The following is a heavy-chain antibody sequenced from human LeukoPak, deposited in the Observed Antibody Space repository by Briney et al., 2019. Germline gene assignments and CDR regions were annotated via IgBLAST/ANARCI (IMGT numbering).Heavy chain of an antibody. CDR1: GFTFSSYW. J-gene: IGHJ4*02. V-gene: IGHV3-74*01. CDR2: INSDGSST. CDR3: ARVGYGGTWYVDY. Sequence: GGSLRLSCAASGFTFSSYWMHWVRQAPGKGLVWVSRINSDGSSTSYADSVKGRFTISRDSAKNTPYLQMNSLRAEDTAVYYCARVGYGGTWYVDYWGQGTLVTVSS. D-gene: IGHD6-13*01.